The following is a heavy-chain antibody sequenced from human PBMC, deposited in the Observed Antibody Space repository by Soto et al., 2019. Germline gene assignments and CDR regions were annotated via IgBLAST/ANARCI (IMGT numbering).Heavy chain of an antibody. D-gene: IGHD3-16*01. Sequence: PGGSLGLCCAASGVTFSSYAMSWVRQAPGKGLEWVSAISGIGGSTYYADSVKSRFTISRDNSKNTLYLQMNSLRAEDTAVYYCAKVYYDYIWGSWTRLSVAFGIWGRGTMVTV. CDR2: ISGIGGST. V-gene: IGHV3-23*01. CDR3: AKVYYDYIWGSWTRLSVAFGI. CDR1: GVTFSSYA. J-gene: IGHJ3*02.